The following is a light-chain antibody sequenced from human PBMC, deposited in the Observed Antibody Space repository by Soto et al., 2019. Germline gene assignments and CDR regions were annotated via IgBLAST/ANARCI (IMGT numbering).Light chain of an antibody. V-gene: IGLV2-14*01. CDR2: DVS. Sequence: QSALTQPASVSGSPGQSITISCTGTSSDVGLYNYVSWYQQHPGKAPKLMIYDVSDRPSGVSNRFSGSKSGDTASLTVSGLQAEDEADYYCSSYTSTRTYVFGTGTKVTVL. CDR1: SSDVGLYNY. J-gene: IGLJ1*01. CDR3: SSYTSTRTYV.